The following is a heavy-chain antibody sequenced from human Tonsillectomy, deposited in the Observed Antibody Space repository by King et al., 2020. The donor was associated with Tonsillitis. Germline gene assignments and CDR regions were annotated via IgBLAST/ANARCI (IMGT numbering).Heavy chain of an antibody. CDR2: ISSSSSTI. Sequence: VQLVESGGGLVQPGGSLRLSCAASGFTFSSYSMNWVRQAPGKGLEWVSYISSSSSTIYYADSVKGRFTISRDNAKNSLYLQMNSLRAEDTAVYYCASSRASRPLIAAEYLMLFDISGQGTMGTVSS. J-gene: IGHJ3*02. CDR1: GFTFSSYS. CDR3: ASSRASRPLIAAEYLMLFDI. D-gene: IGHD6-13*01. V-gene: IGHV3-48*04.